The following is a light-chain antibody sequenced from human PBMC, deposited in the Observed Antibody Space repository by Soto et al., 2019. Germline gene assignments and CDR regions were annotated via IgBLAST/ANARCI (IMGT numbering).Light chain of an antibody. CDR3: RSYAGSNTFYV. CDR2: EVS. J-gene: IGLJ1*01. CDR1: SSDVGGYNY. V-gene: IGLV2-8*01. Sequence: QSALTQPPSASGSPGQSVTISCTGTSSDVGGYNYVSWYQQHPGKAPKLMIYEVSKRPSGVPDRFSGSKSGNTASLTVSGLQAEDEADYYCRSYAGSNTFYVFGTGTKVTVL.